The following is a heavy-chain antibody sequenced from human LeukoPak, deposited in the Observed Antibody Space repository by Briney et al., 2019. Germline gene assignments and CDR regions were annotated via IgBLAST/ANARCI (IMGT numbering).Heavy chain of an antibody. CDR2: INPNSGGT. CDR1: GYTFTGYY. J-gene: IGHJ4*02. V-gene: IGHV1-2*02. CDR3: ARSPDILTGENFDY. Sequence: ASVKVSCKASGYTFTGYYMHWVRQAPGRGLEWMGWINPNSGGTNYAQKFQGRVTMTRDTSISTAYMELSRLRSDDTAVYYCARSPDILTGENFDYWGQGTLVTVSS. D-gene: IGHD3-9*01.